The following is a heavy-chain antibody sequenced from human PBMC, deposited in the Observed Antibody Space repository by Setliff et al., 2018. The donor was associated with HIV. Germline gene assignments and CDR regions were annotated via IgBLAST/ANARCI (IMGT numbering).Heavy chain of an antibody. D-gene: IGHD4-17*01. CDR1: GGSITRSSYY. CDR2: IYYSGST. J-gene: IGHJ6*03. V-gene: IGHV4-39*01. Sequence: SETLSLTCTVSGGSITRSSYYWAWIRQPPGKGLEWIGSIYYSGSTYYNPSLKSRVSISLDTSKNQFSLKLSSVTAADTAVYYCATRPDGATGNYFYMDVWGKGTTVTVSS. CDR3: ATRPDGATGNYFYMDV.